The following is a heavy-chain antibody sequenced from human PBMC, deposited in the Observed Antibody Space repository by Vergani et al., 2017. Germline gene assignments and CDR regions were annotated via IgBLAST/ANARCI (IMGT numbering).Heavy chain of an antibody. CDR3: ASGYYDSSGYYQLHAFDI. D-gene: IGHD3-22*01. J-gene: IGHJ3*02. Sequence: QLQLQESGPGLVKPSETLSLTCTVSGGSISSSSYYWGWIRQPPGKGLEWIGSIYTSGSTNYNPSLKSRVTISVDTSKNQFSLKLSSVTAADTAVYYCASGYYDSSGYYQLHAFDIWGQGTMVTVSS. CDR1: GGSISSSSYY. V-gene: IGHV4-39*07. CDR2: IYTSGST.